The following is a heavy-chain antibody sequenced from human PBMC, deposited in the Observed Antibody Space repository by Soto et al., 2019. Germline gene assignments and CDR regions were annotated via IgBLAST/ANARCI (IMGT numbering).Heavy chain of an antibody. Sequence: GGSLRLSCAASGFTFSNAWMSWVRQAPGKGPEWVGLIKTTTDGGTTDYAAPVKGRFSILRDDSKNTVYLQMNSLKTEDTGVYYCIAPYGFWSGLHYYYYYGMDVWGQGTTVTVSS. CDR1: GFTFSNAW. J-gene: IGHJ6*02. V-gene: IGHV3-15*01. CDR3: IAPYGFWSGLHYYYYYGMDV. CDR2: IKTTTDGGTT. D-gene: IGHD3-3*01.